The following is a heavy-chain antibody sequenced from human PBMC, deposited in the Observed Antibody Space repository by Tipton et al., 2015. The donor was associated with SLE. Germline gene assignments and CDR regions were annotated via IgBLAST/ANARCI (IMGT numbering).Heavy chain of an antibody. D-gene: IGHD2-21*02. V-gene: IGHV1-18*01. CDR1: GYTFSNYG. CDR2: ISTYNGNT. J-gene: IGHJ3*02. Sequence: VQLVQSGPEVKKAGASMKVSCKASGYTFSNYGISWVRQAPGQGLEWMGWISTYNGNTNSAQKLQGRVTMTTDTSTSTAYMELRSLRSDDTAVYYCARGRMTRYGFDIWGQGTMVTVSS. CDR3: ARGRMTRYGFDI.